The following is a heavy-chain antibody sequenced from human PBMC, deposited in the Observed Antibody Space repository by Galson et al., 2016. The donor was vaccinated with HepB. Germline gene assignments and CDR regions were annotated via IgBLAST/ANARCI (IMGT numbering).Heavy chain of an antibody. CDR3: ARDRYYGSGDPYYFEY. CDR2: ISGYKGYT. Sequence: SVKVSCKASGYTFTDYGISWVRQAPEQGLEWMAWISGYKGYTKYAQKVQDRVTLSTDTSTSTGFMELGSLRSDDTAVSYCARDRYYGSGDPYYFEYLGQGTLVTVAS. J-gene: IGHJ4*02. V-gene: IGHV1-18*01. D-gene: IGHD3-10*01. CDR1: GYTFTDYG.